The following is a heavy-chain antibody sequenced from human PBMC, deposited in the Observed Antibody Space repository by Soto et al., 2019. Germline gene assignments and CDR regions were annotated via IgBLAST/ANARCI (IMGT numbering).Heavy chain of an antibody. Sequence: QVQLVQSGAEVKKPGASVKVSCKASGYTFTGYYMHWVRQAPGQGLEWMGGINPNSGGTNYAQKFQGGVTMTRDTSISTAYMELSRLRADDTAVYYCARGGGYCSSTSCYGGWFDPWGQGTLVTVSS. D-gene: IGHD2-2*01. V-gene: IGHV1-2*02. CDR1: GYTFTGYY. J-gene: IGHJ5*02. CDR3: ARGGGYCSSTSCYGGWFDP. CDR2: INPNSGGT.